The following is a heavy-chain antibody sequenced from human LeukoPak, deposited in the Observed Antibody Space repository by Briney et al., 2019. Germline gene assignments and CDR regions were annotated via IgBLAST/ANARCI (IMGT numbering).Heavy chain of an antibody. CDR2: IYYSGIT. Sequence: PSETLSLTCTVSGGSISSSSYYWGWIRQPPGKGLGWIGSIYYSGITYYNPSLKSRVTISVDTSKNQFSLKLSSVTAADTAVYYCARLVDIVATTEPRIDYWGQGTLVTVSS. J-gene: IGHJ4*02. CDR3: ARLVDIVATTEPRIDY. CDR1: GGSISSSSYY. V-gene: IGHV4-39*01. D-gene: IGHD5-12*01.